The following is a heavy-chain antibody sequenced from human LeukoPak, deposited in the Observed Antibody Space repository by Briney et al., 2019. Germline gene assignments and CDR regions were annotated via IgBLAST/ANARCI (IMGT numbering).Heavy chain of an antibody. J-gene: IGHJ4*02. CDR2: INHSGST. D-gene: IGHD3-10*01. V-gene: IGHV4-34*01. Sequence: SETLSPTCAVYGGSFSGYYWSWIRQPPGKGLEWIGEINHSGSTNYNPSLKSRVTISVDTSKNQFSLKLSSVTAADTAVYYCARTKVRGRFDYWGQGTLATVSS. CDR1: GGSFSGYY. CDR3: ARTKVRGRFDY.